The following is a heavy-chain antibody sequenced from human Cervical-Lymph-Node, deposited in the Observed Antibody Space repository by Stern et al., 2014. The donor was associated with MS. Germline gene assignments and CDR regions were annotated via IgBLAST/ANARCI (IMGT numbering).Heavy chain of an antibody. CDR1: GGTFSSYS. J-gene: IGHJ3*02. D-gene: IGHD6-13*01. CDR2: IIPLFGAT. CDR3: ARPEQQLLETAFAI. Sequence: QVQLGQSGAEVKKPGSSVKVSCKASGGTFSSYSIGWVRQAPGQGLEWMGRIIPLFGATNYAQKFQDRVTITADESTNTAYLELRNLRSNDTAVYFCARPEQQLLETAFAIWGQGTLVIVSS. V-gene: IGHV1-69*01.